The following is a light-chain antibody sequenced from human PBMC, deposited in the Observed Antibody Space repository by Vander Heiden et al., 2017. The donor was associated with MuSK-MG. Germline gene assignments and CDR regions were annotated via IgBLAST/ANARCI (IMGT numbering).Light chain of an antibody. V-gene: IGKV1-39*01. CDR2: AAS. CDR1: QSITYY. Sequence: DIQMTQSPSSLSASVGDRVTITCRASQSITYYLNWYQQKPGKAPKLLIYAASTLQSGVPSRFSGSGSGTDFTLTISRLQPEDFATYYCQQRDSTPRAFGQGTKVEIK. J-gene: IGKJ1*01. CDR3: QQRDSTPRA.